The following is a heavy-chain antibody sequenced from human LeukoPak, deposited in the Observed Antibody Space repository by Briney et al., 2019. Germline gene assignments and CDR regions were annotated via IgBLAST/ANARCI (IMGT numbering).Heavy chain of an antibody. CDR3: ARSSSGWSSNFDH. Sequence: SETLSLTCTVSGGSISSSSYYWGWIRQPPGKGLEWIGSIYYSGSTYYNPSLKSRVTISVDTSKNQFSLKLSSVTAADTAVYYCARSSSGWSSNFDHWGQGTLVTVSS. CDR2: IYYSGST. V-gene: IGHV4-39*01. CDR1: GGSISSSSYY. J-gene: IGHJ4*02. D-gene: IGHD6-19*01.